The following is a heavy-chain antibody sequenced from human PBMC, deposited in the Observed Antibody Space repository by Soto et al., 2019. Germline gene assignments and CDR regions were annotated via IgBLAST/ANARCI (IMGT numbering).Heavy chain of an antibody. CDR1: GDSISSGYY. Sequence: SETLSLTCAVSGDSISSGYYWAWIRQPPGKGLEWIGSIYHSGTTYYNPSLESRVTISVETSKNQFSLKLSSVTAADSAVYYCARGVNYDWSHAFVDVWGQGTTVTVSS. D-gene: IGHD3-9*01. J-gene: IGHJ6*02. CDR3: ARGVNYDWSHAFVDV. V-gene: IGHV4-38-2*01. CDR2: IYHSGTT.